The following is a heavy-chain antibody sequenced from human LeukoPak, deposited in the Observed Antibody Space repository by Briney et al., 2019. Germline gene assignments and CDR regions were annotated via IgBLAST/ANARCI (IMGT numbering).Heavy chain of an antibody. J-gene: IGHJ3*02. CDR2: IKENGNEQ. V-gene: IGHV3-7*01. CDR3: ARGPGDYDASDI. D-gene: IGHD4-11*01. Sequence: RTGGSLRLSCEASGFTFNNYWMSWVRQAPGKGPEWVAHIKENGNEQYYADSVKGRFTISRDNVKQSLCLQMNSLRVEDTAVYYCARGPGDYDASDIWGQGTMVTVSS. CDR1: GFTFNNYW.